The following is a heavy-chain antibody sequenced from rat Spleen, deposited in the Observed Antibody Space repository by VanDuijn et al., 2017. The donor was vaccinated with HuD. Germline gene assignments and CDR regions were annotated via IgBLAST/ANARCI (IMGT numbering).Heavy chain of an antibody. CDR2: ISSGGST. CDR1: GFSLISNG. J-gene: IGHJ2*01. V-gene: IGHV2S12*01. Sequence: QVQLKESGPGLMQPSQTLSLTCTVSGFSLISNGVSWVRQPPGKGLEWIAAISSGGSTYFNSVLKSRLSISRDTSKSQVFLRMNSRHTEDSAMYFCARGSVFFDYWGQGVMVTVSS. CDR3: ARGSVFFDY.